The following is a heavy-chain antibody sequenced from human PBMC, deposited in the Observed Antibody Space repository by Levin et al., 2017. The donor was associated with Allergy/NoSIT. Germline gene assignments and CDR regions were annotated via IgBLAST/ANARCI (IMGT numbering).Heavy chain of an antibody. CDR3: ATELGSGGAAGTLQ. V-gene: IGHV3-30*03. Sequence: GESLKISCAGSGFTFSTYAMHWVRQAPGKGLEWVAAISNDVSDTNYAESVKGRFTISRDNSKDTLYLQMSSLRAEDTAVYDCATELGSGGAAGTLQWGQGTLVTVSS. J-gene: IGHJ4*02. CDR2: ISNDVSDT. D-gene: IGHD3-10*01. CDR1: GFTFSTYA.